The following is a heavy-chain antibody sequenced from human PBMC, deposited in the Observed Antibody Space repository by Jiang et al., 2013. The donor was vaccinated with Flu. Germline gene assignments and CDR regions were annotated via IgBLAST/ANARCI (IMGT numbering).Heavy chain of an antibody. CDR2: IKDDGRDK. V-gene: IGHV3-7*03. CDR1: GFTFSRYW. CDR3: AKDGGSGFRF. Sequence: VQLLESGGGLVQPGGSLRLSCAASGFTFSRYWMTWVRQPPGKGLEWVANIKDDGRDKYYVDSVKGRFTISRDNAKNSLFLQMNSLRAEDTAVYYCAKDGGSGFRF. J-gene: IGHJ5*01. D-gene: IGHD6-19*01.